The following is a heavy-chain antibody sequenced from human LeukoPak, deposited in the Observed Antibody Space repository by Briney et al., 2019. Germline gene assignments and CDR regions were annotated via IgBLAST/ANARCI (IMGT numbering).Heavy chain of an antibody. D-gene: IGHD1-26*01. CDR2: IWYDGSNK. V-gene: IGHV3-33*01. J-gene: IGHJ4*02. Sequence: TGGSLRLSCAASGFTFSSYGMHWVRQAPGKGLEWVAVIWYDGSNKYYADSVKGRFTISRDNSRSTLYLQMNSLRAEDTAAYYCARDPADSGSYYSLDYWGQGTLVTVSS. CDR1: GFTFSSYG. CDR3: ARDPADSGSYYSLDY.